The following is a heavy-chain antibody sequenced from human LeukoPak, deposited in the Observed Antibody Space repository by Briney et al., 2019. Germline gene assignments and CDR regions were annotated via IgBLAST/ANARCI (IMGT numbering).Heavy chain of an antibody. CDR2: ISSSSSYI. D-gene: IGHD3-10*01. J-gene: IGHJ6*03. V-gene: IGHV3-21*01. Sequence: PGGSLRLSCAASGFTFSSYWMHWVRQAPGKGLEWVSFISSSSSYIYYADSVKGRFTISRDNAKNSLYLQMTSLKAEDTAVYYCATSGSGGYFFYYMDVWGKGTTVTISS. CDR3: ATSGSGGYFFYYMDV. CDR1: GFTFSSYW.